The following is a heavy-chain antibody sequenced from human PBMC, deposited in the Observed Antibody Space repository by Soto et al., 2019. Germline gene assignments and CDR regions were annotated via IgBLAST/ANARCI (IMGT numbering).Heavy chain of an antibody. V-gene: IGHV4-31*03. J-gene: IGHJ3*02. CDR2: IYYSGST. Sequence: SETLSLTCTVSGGSISSCGYYWSWIRQHPGKGLEWIGYIYYSGSTYYNPSLKSRVTISVDTSKNQFSLKLSSVTAADTGVYYCARSVAVRMIVVGITTGSSDIWSQGTMVTVSS. D-gene: IGHD3-22*01. CDR3: ARSVAVRMIVVGITTGSSDI. CDR1: GGSISSCGYY.